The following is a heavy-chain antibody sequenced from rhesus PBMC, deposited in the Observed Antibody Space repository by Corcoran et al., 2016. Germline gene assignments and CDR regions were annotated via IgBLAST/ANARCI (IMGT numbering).Heavy chain of an antibody. CDR1: GCVFRDYN. V-gene: IGHV3-178*01. CDR2: ITNTAART. CDR3: ARANYGIDS. Sequence: EVQLVESGGGLAKPGGARRLCCAAYGCVFRDYNMDWGGRAPGKGLEWVSRITNTAARTWYADSVKGRFTISRDTAKNTLFLQMNGLRTEDKAVYYCARANYGIDSWGQGVDVTVSS. J-gene: IGHJ6*01.